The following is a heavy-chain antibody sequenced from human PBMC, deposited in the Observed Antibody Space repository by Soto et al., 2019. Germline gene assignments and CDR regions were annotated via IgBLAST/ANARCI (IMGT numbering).Heavy chain of an antibody. D-gene: IGHD1-1*01. V-gene: IGHV3-23*01. CDR2: LSGSGDTT. Sequence: GGSLRLSCAASGFTFNNYAMNWVRQAPGKGLEWVSTLSGSGDTTYYADSVKGRFTISRDNSKNTLYLQMTSLRAEDTAVYYCAKRDAAYNYFDYWGQGTLVTVSS. CDR1: GFTFNNYA. J-gene: IGHJ4*02. CDR3: AKRDAAYNYFDY.